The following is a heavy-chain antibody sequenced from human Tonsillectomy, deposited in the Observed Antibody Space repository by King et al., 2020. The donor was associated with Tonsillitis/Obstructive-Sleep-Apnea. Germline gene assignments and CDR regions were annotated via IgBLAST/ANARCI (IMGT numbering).Heavy chain of an antibody. CDR2: ISSSSGYI. D-gene: IGHD3-3*01. CDR3: ARDPTNYDFWNGYYTGQWYFDL. Sequence: VQLVESGGGLVKPGESLRLSCAASGFTFSSYSMNWVRQAPGKGLEWVSSISSSSGYIYNADSVKGRFTISRDNAKNSLYLQMNSLRAEDTAVYYCARDPTNYDFWNGYYTGQWYFDLWGRGTLVTVSS. J-gene: IGHJ2*01. V-gene: IGHV3-21*01. CDR1: GFTFSSYS.